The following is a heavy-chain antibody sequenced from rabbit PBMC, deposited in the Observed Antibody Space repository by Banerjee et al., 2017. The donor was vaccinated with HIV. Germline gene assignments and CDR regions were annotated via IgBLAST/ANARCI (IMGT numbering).Heavy chain of an antibody. D-gene: IGHD4-2*01. CDR1: GFTLSSYW. CDR2: IYTGDGST. V-gene: IGHV1S40*01. J-gene: IGHJ4*01. CDR3: ATGPGSNL. Sequence: QSLEESGGDLVKPGASLTLTCTASGFTLSSYWICWVRQAPGKGLEWIGCIYTGDGSTYYASWAKGRFTISKTSSTTVTLQMTSLTAADTATYFCATGPGSNLWGQGTLVTVS.